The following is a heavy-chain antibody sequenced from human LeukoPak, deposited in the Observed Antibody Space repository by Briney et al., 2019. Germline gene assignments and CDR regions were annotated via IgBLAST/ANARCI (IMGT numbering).Heavy chain of an antibody. CDR1: GFTFINAW. CDR3: ARDGRYAFDI. CDR2: ISSSGSTI. J-gene: IGHJ3*02. V-gene: IGHV3-48*04. Sequence: GGSLRLSCAASGFTFINAWMAWVRQAPGKGLEWVSYISSSGSTIYYADSVKGRFTISRDNAKNSLYLQMNSLRAEDTAVYYCARDGRYAFDIWGQGTMVTVSS.